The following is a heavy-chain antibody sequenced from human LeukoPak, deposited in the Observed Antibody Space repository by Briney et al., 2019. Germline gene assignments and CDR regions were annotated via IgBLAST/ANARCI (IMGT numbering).Heavy chain of an antibody. CDR1: GFSFSSYS. CDR2: VSSSGDTI. Sequence: GGSLRLSCAASGFSFSSYSMTWIRQAPGKGLEWVSYVSSSGDTIYHADSVKGRFTISRDNAKNSLYLQMYSLRADDTAIYYCARAGIVGADGAFDIWGQGTMVTVSS. CDR3: ARAGIVGADGAFDI. V-gene: IGHV3-48*01. J-gene: IGHJ3*02. D-gene: IGHD1-26*01.